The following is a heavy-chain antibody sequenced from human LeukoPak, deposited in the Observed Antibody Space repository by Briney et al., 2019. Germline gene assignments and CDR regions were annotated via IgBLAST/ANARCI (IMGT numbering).Heavy chain of an antibody. CDR2: IIPIFGTA. CDR1: GGTFSSYA. V-gene: IGHV1-69*06. J-gene: IGHJ6*04. Sequence: SVKVSCKASGGTFSSYAISWVRQAPGQGLEWMGGIIPIFGTANYAQKFQGRVTITADKSTSTAYMELSSLRSEDTAVYYCANTIYDILTGYPYYYYGMDVWGKGTMVTVSS. D-gene: IGHD3-9*01. CDR3: ANTIYDILTGYPYYYYGMDV.